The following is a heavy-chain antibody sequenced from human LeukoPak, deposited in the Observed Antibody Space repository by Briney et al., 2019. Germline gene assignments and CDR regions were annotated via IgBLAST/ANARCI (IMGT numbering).Heavy chain of an antibody. V-gene: IGHV1-3*03. D-gene: IGHD2-2*01. J-gene: IGHJ4*02. Sequence: GASVKVSCKASGYTFSNYAIHWVRQAPGQRLEWMGWINADNGNIKYSQEFQGRVTITRDTSASTAYMELSSLRSEDMAVYYCARGCSSTSCHPFDYWGQGTLVTVSS. CDR1: GYTFSNYA. CDR3: ARGCSSTSCHPFDY. CDR2: INADNGNI.